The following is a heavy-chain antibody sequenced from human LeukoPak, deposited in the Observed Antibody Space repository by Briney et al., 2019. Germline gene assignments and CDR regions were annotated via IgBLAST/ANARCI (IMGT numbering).Heavy chain of an antibody. CDR3: AKGSSYYDSSGYSPFDY. Sequence: GGSLRLSCAASGFTFSSYAMSWVRQAPGKGLEWVSVISGSGGSTYYADSVKGRFTISRDNSKNTLYLQMNSLRAEDTALYYCAKGSSYYDSSGYSPFDYWGQGTLVTVSS. CDR1: GFTFSSYA. D-gene: IGHD3-22*01. J-gene: IGHJ4*02. CDR2: ISGSGGST. V-gene: IGHV3-23*01.